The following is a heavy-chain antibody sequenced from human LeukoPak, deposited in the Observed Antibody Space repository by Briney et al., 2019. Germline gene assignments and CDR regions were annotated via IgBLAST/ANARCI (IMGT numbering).Heavy chain of an antibody. D-gene: IGHD3-3*02. CDR3: AREAPHFWSGYYHDAFDI. Sequence: GGSLRLSCAASGFIFSSYWMSWVRQAPGKGLEWVSSISSSSSYVYYADSVKGRFTISRDNAKNSLYLQMNSLRAEDTAVYYCAREAPHFWSGYYHDAFDIWGQGTMVTVSS. J-gene: IGHJ3*02. V-gene: IGHV3-21*01. CDR1: GFIFSSYW. CDR2: ISSSSSYV.